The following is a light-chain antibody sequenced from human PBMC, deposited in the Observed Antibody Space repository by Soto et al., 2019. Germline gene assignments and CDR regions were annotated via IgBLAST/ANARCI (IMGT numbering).Light chain of an antibody. CDR2: DVN. CDR3: YSFSDRDTVL. CDR1: SSDVGSYKY. J-gene: IGLJ2*01. Sequence: QSALTQPRSVSGSPGQSVTISCTGTSSDVGSYKYVSWYQHHPGKAPKLMIFDVNKRPSGVPDRFSGSNSGNAASLTISGPPPEDEADYFCYSFSDRDTVLFGGGPNPPVL. V-gene: IGLV2-11*01.